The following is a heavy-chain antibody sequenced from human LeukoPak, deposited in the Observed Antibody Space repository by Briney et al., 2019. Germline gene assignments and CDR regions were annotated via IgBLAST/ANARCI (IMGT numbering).Heavy chain of an antibody. J-gene: IGHJ2*01. CDR1: GGSISRSSSY. D-gene: IGHD6-13*01. Sequence: SETLSLTCTVSGGSISRSSSYWSWIRQPPGKGLEWIGSIYYSGSTYYNPSLKSRVTISVDTSKNQFSLKLSSVTAADTAVYYCTRRALQQVVHWSFDLWGRGTLVTVSS. CDR2: IYYSGST. V-gene: IGHV4-39*01. CDR3: TRRALQQVVHWSFDL.